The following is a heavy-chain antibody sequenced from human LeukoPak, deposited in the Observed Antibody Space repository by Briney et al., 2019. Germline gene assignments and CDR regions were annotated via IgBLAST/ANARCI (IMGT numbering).Heavy chain of an antibody. Sequence: SETLSLTCAVYGWSFSGYYWSWIRQPPGKGLEWVGYIYYSGSTNYNPSNKSRATISVDTSKNQFSLKLSSVTAADTAVYYCARHRGYSSSWLNYWGQGTLVTVSS. D-gene: IGHD6-13*01. CDR2: IYYSGST. J-gene: IGHJ4*02. CDR1: GWSFSGYY. V-gene: IGHV4-59*08. CDR3: ARHRGYSSSWLNY.